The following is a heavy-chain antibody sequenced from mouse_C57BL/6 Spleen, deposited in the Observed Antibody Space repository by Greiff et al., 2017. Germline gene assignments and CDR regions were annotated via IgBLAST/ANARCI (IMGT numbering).Heavy chain of an antibody. Sequence: QVQLQQPGAELVKPGASVKLSCKASGYTFTSYWMHWVKQRPGRGLEWIRRIDPNSGGTKYNEKFKSKATLTVDKPSSTAYMQLSSLTSEDSAVYYGARARDYGDFDYWGQGTTLTVSS. V-gene: IGHV1-72*01. J-gene: IGHJ2*01. CDR2: IDPNSGGT. CDR3: ARARDYGDFDY. D-gene: IGHD2-4*01. CDR1: GYTFTSYW.